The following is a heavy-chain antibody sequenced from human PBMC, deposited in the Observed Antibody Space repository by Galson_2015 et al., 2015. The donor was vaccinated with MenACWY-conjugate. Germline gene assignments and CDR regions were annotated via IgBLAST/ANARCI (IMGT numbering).Heavy chain of an antibody. CDR2: IRDTGSL. CDR3: ARLPTWGSSFGYFDY. D-gene: IGHD7-27*01. Sequence: ETLSLTCTVSGASISSHHWSWFRHPPGQGLEWIAYIRDTGSLKDNPSLKSRVTMSADKSNNQFSLRLISVTAADTAVYYCARLPTWGSSFGYFDYWGQGIVVAVSS. CDR1: GASISSHH. V-gene: IGHV4-59*08. J-gene: IGHJ4*02.